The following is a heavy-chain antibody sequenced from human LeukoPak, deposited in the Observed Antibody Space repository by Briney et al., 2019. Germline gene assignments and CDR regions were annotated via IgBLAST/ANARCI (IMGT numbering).Heavy chain of an antibody. CDR1: GGSISSYY. Sequence: SETLSLTCTASGGSISSYYWSWIRQPPGKGLEWIGYIYYSGSTNYNPSLKSRVTISVDTSKNQFSLKLSSVTAADTAVYYCARTLNKWFDPWGQATLVTVSS. CDR2: IYYSGST. CDR3: ARTLNKWFDP. V-gene: IGHV4-59*01. J-gene: IGHJ5*02.